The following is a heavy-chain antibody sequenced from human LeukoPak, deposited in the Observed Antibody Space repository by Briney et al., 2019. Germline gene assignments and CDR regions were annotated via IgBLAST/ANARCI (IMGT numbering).Heavy chain of an antibody. V-gene: IGHV1-3*01. D-gene: IGHD3-10*01. CDR2: INAGNGNT. CDR3: AREGWFGESNWFDP. J-gene: IGHJ5*02. CDR1: GYTFTSYT. Sequence: ASVNVSCKASGYTFTSYTIHWVRQAPGQRLEWMGWINAGNGNTKYSQKFQGRVTISRDTSASTAYMELSSLRSEDTAVYYCAREGWFGESNWFDPWGQGTLVTVSS.